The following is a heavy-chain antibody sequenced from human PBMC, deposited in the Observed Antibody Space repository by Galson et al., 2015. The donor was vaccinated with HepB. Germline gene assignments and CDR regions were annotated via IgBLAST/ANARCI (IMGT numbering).Heavy chain of an antibody. V-gene: IGHV4-34*01. Sequence: ETLSLTCAVSGGSFSGYYWSWIRQSPGKGLEWIGEINHSGSTYYNPSFKSRVIISVDTSKNQFSLKLSSVSAADTAVYYCARHGGSRSYTRGPNFDYWGQGTQVTVSS. CDR2: INHSGST. CDR3: ARHGGSRSYTRGPNFDY. CDR1: GGSFSGYY. J-gene: IGHJ4*02. D-gene: IGHD3-10*01.